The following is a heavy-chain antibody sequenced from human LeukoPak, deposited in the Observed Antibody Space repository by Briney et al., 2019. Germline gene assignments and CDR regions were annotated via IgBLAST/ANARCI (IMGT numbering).Heavy chain of an antibody. J-gene: IGHJ4*02. Sequence: GGSLRLSCAASGFTFSSYAMHWVRQAPGKGLEWVAVISYDGSNKYYADSVKGRFTISRDNSKNTLYLQMNSLRAEDTAVYYCAKRMRYYDSSGYGSVGYWGQGTLVTVSS. CDR2: ISYDGSNK. CDR1: GFTFSSYA. V-gene: IGHV3-30-3*02. CDR3: AKRMRYYDSSGYGSVGY. D-gene: IGHD3-22*01.